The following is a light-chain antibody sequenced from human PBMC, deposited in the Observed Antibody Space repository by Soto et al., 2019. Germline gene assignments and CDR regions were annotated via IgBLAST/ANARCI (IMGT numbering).Light chain of an antibody. J-gene: IGLJ1*01. CDR2: LNSDGSH. Sequence: QPVLTQSPSASASLGASVKLTCTLSSGHSSYAIAWHQQQPEKGPRYLMKLNSDGSHRKGDGIPDRFSGSSSGAERYLTISSLQSEDEADYYCQTWGTGIRVFGTGTKVTVL. CDR3: QTWGTGIRV. V-gene: IGLV4-69*01. CDR1: SGHSSYA.